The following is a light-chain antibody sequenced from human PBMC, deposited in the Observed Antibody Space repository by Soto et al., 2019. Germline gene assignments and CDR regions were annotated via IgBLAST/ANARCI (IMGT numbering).Light chain of an antibody. Sequence: QSALTQPASVSGSPGQSITISCTGTSSDVGGYNYVSWYQQHPGKAPKLMIYDVSNRPSGVSNRFSGSTSGNTASLTISGLQAEDEADYYCSSYTSSSTLVLGEGTQLTVL. CDR2: DVS. V-gene: IGLV2-14*01. CDR3: SSYTSSSTLV. CDR1: SSDVGGYNY. J-gene: IGLJ2*01.